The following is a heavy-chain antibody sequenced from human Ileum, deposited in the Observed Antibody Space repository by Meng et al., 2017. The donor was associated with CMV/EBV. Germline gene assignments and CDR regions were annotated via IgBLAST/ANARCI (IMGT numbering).Heavy chain of an antibody. V-gene: IGHV1-69*02. CDR1: GTTFSSHT. Sequence: SGTTFSSHTITWVRQAPGQGLEWVGRIIPMNGITNYAQNVQGRVTITVDRATITAYMELSSLTSEDTAVYYCARRRRDGYNYYFDYWGQGTLVTVSS. D-gene: IGHD5-24*01. CDR3: ARRRRDGYNYYFDY. J-gene: IGHJ4*02. CDR2: IIPMNGIT.